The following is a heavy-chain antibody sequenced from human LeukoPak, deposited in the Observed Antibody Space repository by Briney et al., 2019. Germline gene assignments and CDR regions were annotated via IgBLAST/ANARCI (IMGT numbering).Heavy chain of an antibody. CDR3: ARLAIAVAFDY. Sequence: ASVKVSCKASGYIFTSFYMHWVRQAPGQGLEWMGWINPNSGGTNYAQKFQGRVTMTRDTSISTAYMELSRLRSDDTAVYYCARLAIAVAFDYWGQGTLVTVSS. D-gene: IGHD2-15*01. V-gene: IGHV1-2*02. CDR1: GYIFTSFY. J-gene: IGHJ4*02. CDR2: INPNSGGT.